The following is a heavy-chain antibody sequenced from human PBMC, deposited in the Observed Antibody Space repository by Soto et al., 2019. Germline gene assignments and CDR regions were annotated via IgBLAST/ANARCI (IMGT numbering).Heavy chain of an antibody. CDR3: TTGPIIVLVPAAKAVRAFDI. CDR1: GFTFSNAW. Sequence: GGSLRLSCAASGFTFSNAWMNWVRQAPGKGLEWVGRIKSKTDGGTTDYAAPVKGRFTISRDDSKNTLYLQMDSLKTEDTAVYYCTTGPIIVLVPAAKAVRAFDIWGQGTMVTVSS. D-gene: IGHD2-2*01. V-gene: IGHV3-15*07. CDR2: IKSKTDGGTT. J-gene: IGHJ3*02.